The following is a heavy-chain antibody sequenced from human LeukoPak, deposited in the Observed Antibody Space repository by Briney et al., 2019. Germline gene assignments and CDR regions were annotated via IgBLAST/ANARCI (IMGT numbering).Heavy chain of an antibody. J-gene: IGHJ4*02. CDR3: ASLGVRGVAY. V-gene: IGHV3-30-3*01. CDR2: ISYDGSNK. D-gene: IGHD3-10*01. Sequence: GRSLRLSCAAAGFTFSSYAMHWVRQAPGKGLEWVAVISYDGSNKYYADSVKGRFTISRDNSKNTLYLQMNSLRAEDTAVYYCASLGVRGVAYWGQGTLVTVSS. CDR1: GFTFSSYA.